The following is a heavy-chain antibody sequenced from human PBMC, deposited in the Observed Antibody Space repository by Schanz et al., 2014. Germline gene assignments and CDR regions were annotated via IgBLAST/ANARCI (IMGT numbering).Heavy chain of an antibody. CDR1: EFTFNTYC. D-gene: IGHD3-10*01. Sequence: EVQLVESGGGLVRPGGSLRLSCAASEFTFNTYCMSCVRQAPGKGLEWVASINQDGYDKHYVDSVEGRFTISRDNAKKSLYLQMNTLRAEDTAIYYCARVEGSSGSASSYRALNVWGQGTTVTVSS. J-gene: IGHJ3*01. CDR3: ARVEGSSGSASSYRALNV. CDR2: INQDGYDK. V-gene: IGHV3-7*01.